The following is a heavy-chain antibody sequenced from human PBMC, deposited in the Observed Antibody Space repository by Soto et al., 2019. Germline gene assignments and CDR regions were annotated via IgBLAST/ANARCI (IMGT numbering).Heavy chain of an antibody. Sequence: SETLSLTCTVSGGSISSGGYYWSWIRQHPGKGLEWIGYIYYSGSTYYNPSLKSRVTISVDTSKNQFSLKLSSVTAADTAVYYCARGIPPNVIIFDYWGQGTLVTVSS. CDR3: ARGIPPNVIIFDY. V-gene: IGHV4-31*03. D-gene: IGHD2-21*01. CDR1: GGSISSGGYY. J-gene: IGHJ4*02. CDR2: IYYSGST.